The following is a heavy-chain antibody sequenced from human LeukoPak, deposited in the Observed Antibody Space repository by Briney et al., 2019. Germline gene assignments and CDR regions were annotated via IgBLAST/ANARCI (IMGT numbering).Heavy chain of an antibody. J-gene: IGHJ6*02. Sequence: SETLSLTCTVSGGSISSYYWSWIRQPPGKGLEWIGYIYYSGSTNYNPSLKSRVTISVDTSKNQFSLKLSSVTAADTAVYYCARADYGYTRYGMDVWGQGTTVTVSS. V-gene: IGHV4-59*01. CDR1: GGSISSYY. CDR3: ARADYGYTRYGMDV. D-gene: IGHD3-10*01. CDR2: IYYSGST.